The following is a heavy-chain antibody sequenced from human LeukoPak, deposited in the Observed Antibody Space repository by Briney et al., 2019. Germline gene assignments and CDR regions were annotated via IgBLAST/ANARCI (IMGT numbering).Heavy chain of an antibody. V-gene: IGHV4-34*01. CDR3: ARGGGVRFLEWFLPFDY. Sequence: SETLSLTRTVSGDSMSNYYWSWIPQPPGKGRECIGEINHSGSANYNPSLKSRVTISVDTSKNQFSLKLSSVTAADTAVYYCARGGGVRFLEWFLPFDYWGQGTLVTVSS. D-gene: IGHD3-3*01. CDR1: GDSMSNYY. J-gene: IGHJ4*02. CDR2: INHSGSA.